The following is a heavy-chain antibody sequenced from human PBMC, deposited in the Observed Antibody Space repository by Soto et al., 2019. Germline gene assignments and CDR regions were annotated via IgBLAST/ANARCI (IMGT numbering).Heavy chain of an antibody. CDR2: TYDSGSP. Sequence: PSETLSLTCTISGGSISVYYWSWIRQPPGQALEWIGYTYDSGSPYYSPSLRSRVTISADTSKNQISLKLTSATASDTAVYYCARGVGSSPPRYWGRGTLVTVSS. V-gene: IGHV4-59*01. CDR1: GGSISVYY. J-gene: IGHJ4*02. D-gene: IGHD3-9*01. CDR3: ARGVGSSPPRY.